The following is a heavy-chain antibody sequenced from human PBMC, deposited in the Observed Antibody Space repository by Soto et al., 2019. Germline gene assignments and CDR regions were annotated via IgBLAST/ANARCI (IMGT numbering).Heavy chain of an antibody. CDR1: AYSLTELS. CDR3: ATSVPPPRGDPMVRGLIIPSFDY. D-gene: IGHD3-10*01. CDR2: FDPEDDER. J-gene: IGHJ4*02. Sequence: QVPLVQSGTEVKKPGASVKVSCKVSAYSLTELSMHWVRQAPGKGLEWMGSFDPEDDERIYAQKFQGRVTMTEDTSTDTAYMELSSLRSEDTAVYYCATSVPPPRGDPMVRGLIIPSFDYWGQGTLVTVSS. V-gene: IGHV1-24*01.